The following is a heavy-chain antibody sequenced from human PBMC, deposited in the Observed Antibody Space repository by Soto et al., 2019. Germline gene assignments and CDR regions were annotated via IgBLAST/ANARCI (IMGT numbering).Heavy chain of an antibody. D-gene: IGHD1-26*01. Sequence: GGSLRLSCAASGIAFSGHGMHWVRQAPGKGLEWVAVIRFDGSNIHYGDFVQGRFTISRDNSKSTLYLQMNSLRADDTAVYYCARDGVGGTVFFGYLDFWGPGALVTVSS. V-gene: IGHV3-33*01. CDR2: IRFDGSNI. CDR3: ARDGVGGTVFFGYLDF. J-gene: IGHJ4*02. CDR1: GIAFSGHG.